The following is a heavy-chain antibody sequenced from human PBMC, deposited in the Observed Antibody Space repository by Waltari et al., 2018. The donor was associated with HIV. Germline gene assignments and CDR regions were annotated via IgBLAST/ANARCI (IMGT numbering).Heavy chain of an antibody. CDR3: ARDFPLEGDNGDYFDT. CDR1: GFSFSNYW. V-gene: IGHV3-7*01. Sequence: EVHLVESGGGLVQPGGSLRLSCAASGFSFSNYWMSWVRQAPGKGLEWVANIKQDGSEKYYVGSVKGRFTISRDNAKNSLYLQMNSLSADDTAVYYCARDFPLEGDNGDYFDTWGQGTLVTVSS. D-gene: IGHD1-26*01. CDR2: IKQDGSEK. J-gene: IGHJ4*02.